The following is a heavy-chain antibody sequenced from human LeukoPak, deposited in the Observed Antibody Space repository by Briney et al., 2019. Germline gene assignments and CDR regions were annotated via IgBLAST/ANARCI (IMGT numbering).Heavy chain of an antibody. D-gene: IGHD2-21*02. J-gene: IGHJ6*03. CDR1: GFTFSDYY. CDR3: AREEHIVVVTAIPRTYYYYMDV. V-gene: IGHV3-11*01. Sequence: GGSLRLSCAASGFTFSDYYMSWIRQAPGKVLEWVSYISSSCSTIYYADSVKGRFTISRDNAKNSLYLQMNSLRAEDTAVYYCAREEHIVVVTAIPRTYYYYMDVWGKGTTVTISS. CDR2: ISSSCSTI.